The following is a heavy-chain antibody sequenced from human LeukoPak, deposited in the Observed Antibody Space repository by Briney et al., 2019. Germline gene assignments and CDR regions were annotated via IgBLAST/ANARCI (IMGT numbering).Heavy chain of an antibody. J-gene: IGHJ4*02. CDR3: ARDTTQIAAAGTFDY. D-gene: IGHD6-13*01. CDR1: GFTFSSYG. CDR2: IWYDGSNK. Sequence: GGSLRLSCAASGFTFSSYGMHWVRQAPGKGLEWVAVIWYDGSNKYYADSVKGRFTISRDNSKNTLYLQMNSLRAEDTAVYYCARDTTQIAAAGTFDYWGQGTLVTVSS. V-gene: IGHV3-33*01.